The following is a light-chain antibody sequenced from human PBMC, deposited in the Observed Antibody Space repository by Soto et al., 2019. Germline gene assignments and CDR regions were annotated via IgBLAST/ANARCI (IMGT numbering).Light chain of an antibody. CDR2: GAS. V-gene: IGKV3-20*01. CDR1: QSVSSSY. J-gene: IGKJ1*01. CDR3: QQYGSSPET. Sequence: EIVLTQSPGTLSLSPGERATLSCRASQSVSSSYLAWYQQKPGQAPRLLIYGASSRATGIPDRFSGSGPGTDFTLTISRLEPEDFAVYYCQQYGSSPETFGQGTKV.